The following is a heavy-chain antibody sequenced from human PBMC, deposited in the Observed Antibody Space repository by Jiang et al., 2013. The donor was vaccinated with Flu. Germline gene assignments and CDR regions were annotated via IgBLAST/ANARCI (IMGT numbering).Heavy chain of an antibody. Sequence: YGINWVRQAPGQGPEWMGWISAYNGNTSYAQRLQGRVTMTTDTSTSTAYMELRSLRSDDTAVFYCARGGKYSSGWYVGYWGQGTLVTVSS. J-gene: IGHJ4*02. V-gene: IGHV1-18*01. CDR1: YG. CDR2: ISAYNGNT. D-gene: IGHD6-19*01. CDR3: ARGGKYSSGWYVGY.